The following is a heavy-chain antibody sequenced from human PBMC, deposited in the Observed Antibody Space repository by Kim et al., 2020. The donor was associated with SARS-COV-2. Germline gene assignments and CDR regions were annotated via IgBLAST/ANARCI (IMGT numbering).Heavy chain of an antibody. CDR3: ARDHEVYCGGDCYSPYY. J-gene: IGHJ4*02. CDR1: GFTFSSYA. Sequence: GGSLRLSCAASGFTFSSYAMHWVRQAPGKGLEWVAVISYDGSNKYYADSVKGRFTISRDNSKNTLYLQMNSLRAEDTAVYYCARDHEVYCGGDCYSPYYWGQRTLVTVSS. CDR2: ISYDGSNK. V-gene: IGHV3-30*04. D-gene: IGHD2-21*02.